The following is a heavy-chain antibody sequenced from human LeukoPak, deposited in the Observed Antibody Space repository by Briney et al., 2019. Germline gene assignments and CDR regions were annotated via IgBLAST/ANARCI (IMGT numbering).Heavy chain of an antibody. CDR2: IYSGGST. V-gene: IGHV3-66*01. D-gene: IGHD6-19*01. CDR3: ARAQTKGLVRFFDY. J-gene: IGHJ4*02. Sequence: GGSLRLSCAASGFTVSNNYMSWVRQAPGKGLEWVSVIYSGGSTYYADSVKGRFTISRDNSKNTLYLQMNSLRAEDTAVYYCARAQTKGLVRFFDYWGQGTLVTVSS. CDR1: GFTVSNNY.